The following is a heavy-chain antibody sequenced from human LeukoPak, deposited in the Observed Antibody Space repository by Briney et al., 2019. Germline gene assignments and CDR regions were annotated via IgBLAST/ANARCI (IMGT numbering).Heavy chain of an antibody. CDR2: ISYDGSNK. CDR1: GFTFSSYA. Sequence: GGSLRLSCAASGFTFSSYAMHWVRQAPGKGLEWVAVISYDGSNKYYADSVKGRFTISRDNSKNTLYLQMNSLRAEDTAVYYCERNYYDSSGYYNWGQGTLVTVSS. CDR3: ERNYYDSSGYYN. D-gene: IGHD3-22*01. V-gene: IGHV3-30-3*01. J-gene: IGHJ4*02.